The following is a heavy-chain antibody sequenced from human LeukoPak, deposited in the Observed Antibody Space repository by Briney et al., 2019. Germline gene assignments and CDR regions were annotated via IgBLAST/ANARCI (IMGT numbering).Heavy chain of an antibody. J-gene: IGHJ4*02. CDR2: IYYSGST. Sequence: PSETLSLTCTVSGGSISSYYWSWIRQPPGKGLEWIGYIYYSGSTNYNPSLKSRVTISVDTSKNQFSLKLSSVTAADTAVYYCARVGGFGESHPFWGQGTLVTVSS. CDR1: GGSISSYY. CDR3: ARVGGFGESHPF. D-gene: IGHD3-10*01. V-gene: IGHV4-59*12.